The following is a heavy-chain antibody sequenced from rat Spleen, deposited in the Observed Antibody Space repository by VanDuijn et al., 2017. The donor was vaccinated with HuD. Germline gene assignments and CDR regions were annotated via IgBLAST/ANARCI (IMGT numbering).Heavy chain of an antibody. CDR3: GRAATVGLDY. CDR2: INPGGYNT. V-gene: IGHV5S13*01. J-gene: IGHJ2*01. D-gene: IGHD1-11*01. Sequence: EVQLVESGGGLVQPGRSLKLSCEVSGFTFNNYDMAWIRQAPTKGLEWVASINPGGYNTYYRDSVKGRFTVSRDNSKNTLYLQVDSLRSEDTAIYYCGRAATVGLDYWGQGVMVTVSS. CDR1: GFTFNNYD.